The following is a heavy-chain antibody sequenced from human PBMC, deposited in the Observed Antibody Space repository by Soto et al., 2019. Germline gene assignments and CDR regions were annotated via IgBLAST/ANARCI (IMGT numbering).Heavy chain of an antibody. Sequence: QVQLVQSGAEVKKPGASVKVSCKASGYTFTSYDINWVRQATGQGLEWMGWMNPNSGNTGYAQKFQGRVTMTRNTSVSTAYMELSSLRSEDMAVYYCASRTYYYDSSGYYLDAFDSWGQGTMVTVSS. CDR1: GYTFTSYD. CDR2: MNPNSGNT. D-gene: IGHD3-22*01. CDR3: ASRTYYYDSSGYYLDAFDS. J-gene: IGHJ3*02. V-gene: IGHV1-8*01.